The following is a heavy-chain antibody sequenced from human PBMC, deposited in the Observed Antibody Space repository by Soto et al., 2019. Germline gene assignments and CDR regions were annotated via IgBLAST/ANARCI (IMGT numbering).Heavy chain of an antibody. V-gene: IGHV1-69*13. D-gene: IGHD6-13*01. CDR2: IIPIFGTA. CDR3: ARGRAEQQLNWFDP. Sequence: GASVKVSCKASGGTFSSYAISWVRQAPGQGLEWMGGIIPIFGTANYAQKFQGRVTITADESTSTAYMELSSLRSEDTAVYYCARGRAEQQLNWFDPWGQGTLVTVSS. J-gene: IGHJ5*02. CDR1: GGTFSSYA.